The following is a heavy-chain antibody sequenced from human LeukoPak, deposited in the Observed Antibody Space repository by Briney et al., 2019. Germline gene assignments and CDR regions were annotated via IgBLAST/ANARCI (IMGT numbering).Heavy chain of an antibody. CDR1: GFTFSTYA. CDR2: ISTNGGGT. V-gene: IGHV3-64*01. CDR3: ARYCSGVSCYSGYDY. J-gene: IGHJ4*02. D-gene: IGHD2-15*01. Sequence: QPGGSLRLSCAASGFTFSTYAMHWVRQTPGKGLEYVSAISTNGGGTYYANSVKGRFTISRDNSKNTLYLQMGSRRAEDMAVYYCARYCSGVSCYSGYDYWGQGTLVTVSS.